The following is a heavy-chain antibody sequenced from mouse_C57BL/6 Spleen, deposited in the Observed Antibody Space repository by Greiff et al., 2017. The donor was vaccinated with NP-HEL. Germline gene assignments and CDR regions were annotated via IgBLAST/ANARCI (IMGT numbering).Heavy chain of an antibody. J-gene: IGHJ4*01. V-gene: IGHV1-54*01. CDR3: ARRTGYYAMDY. D-gene: IGHD4-1*01. Sequence: VQLQQSGAELVRPGTSVKVSCKASGYAFTNYLIEWVKQRPGQGLEWIGVINPGSGGTNYNEKFKGKATLTADNSSSTAYMQLSSLTSEDSAVYFCARRTGYYAMDYWGQGTSVTVSS. CDR1: GYAFTNYL. CDR2: INPGSGGT.